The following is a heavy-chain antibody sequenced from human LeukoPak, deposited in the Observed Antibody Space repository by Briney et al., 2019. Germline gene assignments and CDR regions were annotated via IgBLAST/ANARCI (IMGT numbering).Heavy chain of an antibody. CDR1: GYTFTGYP. Sequence: ASVKVSCKASGYTFTGYPMHWVRQAPGQGLEWMGWINPNSGGTNYAQKFQGRVTMTRDTPISTVYMELSSLRSDDTAVYYCARDNDVGGGAFYGMDVWGQGTTVTVSS. CDR3: ARDNDVGGGAFYGMDV. V-gene: IGHV1-2*02. J-gene: IGHJ6*02. CDR2: INPNSGGT. D-gene: IGHD3-3*01.